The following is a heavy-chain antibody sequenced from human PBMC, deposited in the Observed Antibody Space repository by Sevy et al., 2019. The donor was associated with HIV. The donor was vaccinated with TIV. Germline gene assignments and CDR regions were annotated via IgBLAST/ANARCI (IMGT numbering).Heavy chain of an antibody. D-gene: IGHD5-18*01. CDR3: ARVPRDTATGVSYFDY. V-gene: IGHV3-30-3*01. CDR1: GFTFSSYA. Sequence: GGSLRLSCAASGFTFSSYAMHWVRQAPGKGLEWVAVISYDGSNKYYADSVKGRFTISRDNSKNTLYLQMNSLRAEDTAVYYSARVPRDTATGVSYFDYWGQGTLVTVSS. CDR2: ISYDGSNK. J-gene: IGHJ4*02.